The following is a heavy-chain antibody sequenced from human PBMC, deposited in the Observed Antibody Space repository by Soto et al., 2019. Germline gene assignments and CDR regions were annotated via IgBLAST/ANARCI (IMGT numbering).Heavy chain of an antibody. J-gene: IGHJ6*02. CDR2: IVVGSGNT. CDR1: GFTFTSSA. V-gene: IGHV1-58*01. D-gene: IGHD3-9*01. Sequence: SVKVSCKASGFTFTSSAVQWVRQARGQRLEWIGWIVVGSGNTNYAQKFQERVTITRDMSTSTAYMELSSLRSEDTAVYYCAATYDILTGGYYYYGMDVWGQGTTVTVSS. CDR3: AATYDILTGGYYYYGMDV.